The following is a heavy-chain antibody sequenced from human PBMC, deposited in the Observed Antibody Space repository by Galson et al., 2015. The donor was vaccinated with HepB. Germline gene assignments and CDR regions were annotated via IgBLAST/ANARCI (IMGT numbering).Heavy chain of an antibody. V-gene: IGHV3-30-3*01. CDR1: GFTFSSYA. CDR2: ISYDGSNK. CDR3: AKNRYYDSSGYYFGIDDPEYYFDY. J-gene: IGHJ4*02. Sequence: SLRLSCAASGFTFSSYAMHWVRQAPGKGLEWVAVISYDGSNKYCADSVKGRFTISRDNSKNTLYLQMNSLRAEDTAVYYCAKNRYYDSSGYYFGIDDPEYYFDYWGQGTLVTVSS. D-gene: IGHD3-22*01.